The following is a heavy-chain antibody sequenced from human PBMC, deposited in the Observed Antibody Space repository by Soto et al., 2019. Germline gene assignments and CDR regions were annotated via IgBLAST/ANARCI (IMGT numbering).Heavy chain of an antibody. CDR1: GGSISSGGYY. CDR3: ARDYSSSWSGYYYGMDV. J-gene: IGHJ6*02. Sequence: QVQLQESGPGLVKPSQTLSLTCTVSGGSISSGGYYWSWIRQHPGKGLEWIGYIYYSGSTYYNPSLKSRVTISVDTSNNQFSLKLSSVTAADTAVYYCARDYSSSWSGYYYGMDVWGQGTTVTVSS. D-gene: IGHD6-13*01. CDR2: IYYSGST. V-gene: IGHV4-31*03.